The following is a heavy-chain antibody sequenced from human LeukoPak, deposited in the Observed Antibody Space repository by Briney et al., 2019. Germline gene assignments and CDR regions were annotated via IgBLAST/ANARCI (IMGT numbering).Heavy chain of an antibody. Sequence: ASVKVSCKASGHTFTGYYMHWVRQAPGQGLEWMGWINPNSGGTNYAQKFQGRVTMTRDTSINTAYMELSRLRSDGTAVYYCTRDPRSSTWYSDAFDIWGQGTMVTVSS. CDR1: GHTFTGYY. J-gene: IGHJ3*02. CDR2: INPNSGGT. CDR3: TRDPRSSTWYSDAFDI. V-gene: IGHV1-2*02. D-gene: IGHD6-13*01.